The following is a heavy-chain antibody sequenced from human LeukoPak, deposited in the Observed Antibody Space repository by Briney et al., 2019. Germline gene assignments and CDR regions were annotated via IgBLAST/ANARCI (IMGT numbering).Heavy chain of an antibody. V-gene: IGHV1-46*01. Sequence: ASVKVSCKASGYTFTGYYMHWVRQAPGQGLEWMGVINPSGASTIYAQKFQGRVTMTRDMSTSTVYMELSSLRSEDTAVYYCARGLYEYSSSWYGGFYYYYYYMDVWGKGTTVTISS. CDR2: INPSGAST. CDR3: ARGLYEYSSSWYGGFYYYYYYMDV. J-gene: IGHJ6*03. CDR1: GYTFTGYY. D-gene: IGHD6-13*01.